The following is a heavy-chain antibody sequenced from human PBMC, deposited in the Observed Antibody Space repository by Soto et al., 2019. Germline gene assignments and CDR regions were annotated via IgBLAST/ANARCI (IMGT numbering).Heavy chain of an antibody. Sequence: ASVKVSCKASGGTFSSYAISWVRQAPGQGLEWMGGIIPIFGTANYAQKFQGRVTITADKSTSTAYMELSSLRSEDTAVYYCAVGAYDILTGSGLYYHYGMDVWGQGTTVTVSS. D-gene: IGHD3-9*01. J-gene: IGHJ6*02. CDR1: GGTFSSYA. CDR3: AVGAYDILTGSGLYYHYGMDV. V-gene: IGHV1-69*06. CDR2: IIPIFGTA.